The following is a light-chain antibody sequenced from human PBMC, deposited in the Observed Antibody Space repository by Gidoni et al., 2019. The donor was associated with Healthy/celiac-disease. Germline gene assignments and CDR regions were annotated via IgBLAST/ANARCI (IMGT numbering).Light chain of an antibody. CDR3: QQYGSSPLT. V-gene: IGKV3-20*01. Sequence: EIVLTQSPATLSLSPGERATLSCRASQSVSSSYLAWYQQKPGQAPRLLIYGSSSRATGIPDRFSGSGSGTDFTLTISRLEPEDFAVYYCQQYGSSPLTFGGXTKVEIK. CDR1: QSVSSSY. J-gene: IGKJ4*02. CDR2: GSS.